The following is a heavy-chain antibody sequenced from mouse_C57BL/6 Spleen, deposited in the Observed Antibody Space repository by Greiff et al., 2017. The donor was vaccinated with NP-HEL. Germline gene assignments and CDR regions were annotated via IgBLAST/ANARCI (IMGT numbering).Heavy chain of an antibody. CDR3: VSRSNYVWFAY. V-gene: IGHV10-1*01. D-gene: IGHD2-5*01. Sequence: EVQGVESGGGLVQPKGSLKLSCAASGFSFNTYAMNWVRQAPGKGLEWVARIRSKSNNYATYYADSVKDRFTISRDDSESMLYLQMNNLKTEDTAMYYCVSRSNYVWFAYWGQGTLVTVSA. J-gene: IGHJ3*01. CDR1: GFSFNTYA. CDR2: IRSKSNNYAT.